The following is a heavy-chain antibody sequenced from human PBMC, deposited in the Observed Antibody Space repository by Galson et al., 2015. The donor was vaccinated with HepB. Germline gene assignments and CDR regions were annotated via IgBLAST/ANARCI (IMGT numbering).Heavy chain of an antibody. Sequence: SLRLSCAASGFTFSTYAMHWVRQAPGKGLEWVAVTLYDGSNDYYADSVKGRFTISRDNSKTTLYLQMNSLRAEDTAVYYCARDKVPRVAGTDFDYRGQRTLVTVSS. CDR2: TLYDGSND. J-gene: IGHJ4*02. CDR1: GFTFSTYA. V-gene: IGHV3-30-3*01. CDR3: ARDKVPRVAGTDFDY. D-gene: IGHD6-19*01.